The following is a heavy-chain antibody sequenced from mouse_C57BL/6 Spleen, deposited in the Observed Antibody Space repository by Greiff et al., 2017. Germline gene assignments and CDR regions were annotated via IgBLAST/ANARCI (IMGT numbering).Heavy chain of an antibody. D-gene: IGHD5-1*01. Sequence: QVQLQQPGAELVQPGASVTLSCKASGYTFTSYWMQWVKQRPGRGLEWIGEIDPSDSYTNYNQKFKGKATMTVDTSSSTAYMQHSSLTSEDSAVYYWAGVPPMDYWGQGTSVTVSS. J-gene: IGHJ4*01. CDR1: GYTFTSYW. CDR2: IDPSDSYT. V-gene: IGHV1-50*01. CDR3: AGVPPMDY.